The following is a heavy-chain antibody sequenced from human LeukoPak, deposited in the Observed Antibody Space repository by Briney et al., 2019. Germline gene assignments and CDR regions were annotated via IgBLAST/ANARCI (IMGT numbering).Heavy chain of an antibody. CDR2: IIPILGIA. V-gene: IGHV1-69*04. D-gene: IGHD2-2*01. CDR3: ARVGDPYCSSTSCYLGWFDP. CDR1: GGTFSSYA. Sequence: SVKVSCKASGGTFSSYAISWVRQAPGQGLEWMGRIIPILGIANYAQKFQGRVTITADKSTSTAYMELSSLRSEDTAVYYCARVGDPYCSSTSCYLGWFDPWGQGTLVTVSS. J-gene: IGHJ5*02.